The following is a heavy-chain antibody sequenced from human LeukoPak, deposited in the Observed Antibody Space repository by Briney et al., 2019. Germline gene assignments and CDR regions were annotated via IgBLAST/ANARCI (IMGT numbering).Heavy chain of an antibody. CDR3: TTAETYCGGDCYRSLDY. CDR2: IKSIPDGGTT. J-gene: IGHJ4*02. V-gene: IGHV3-15*01. D-gene: IGHD2-21*02. CDR1: GFTFSNAW. Sequence: GGSLRPSCAAPGFTFSNAWMSWVRQAPGKGLEWIGRIKSIPDGGTTDYSAPVKGRFTISRDDSKNTLYLQMNSLKTEDTAVYYCTTAETYCGGDCYRSLDYWGQGTLVTVSS.